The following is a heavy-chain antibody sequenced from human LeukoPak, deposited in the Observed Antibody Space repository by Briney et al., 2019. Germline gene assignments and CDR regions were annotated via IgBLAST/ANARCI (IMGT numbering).Heavy chain of an antibody. CDR1: GFTFSSYE. V-gene: IGHV3-48*03. J-gene: IGHJ4*02. CDR3: ARGGQTYFDY. CDR2: ISSSGSTM. Sequence: PGGSLRLSCAASGFTFSSYEMNWVRQAPGKGLEWISYISSSGSTMYYADSVKGRFTISRDNSKNTLYLQMNSLRAEDTAVYYCARGGQTYFDYWGQGTLVTVSS.